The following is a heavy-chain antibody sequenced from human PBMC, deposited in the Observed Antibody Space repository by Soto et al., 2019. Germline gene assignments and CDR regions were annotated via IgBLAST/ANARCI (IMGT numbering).Heavy chain of an antibody. CDR1: GFTFSRYG. D-gene: IGHD5-12*01. J-gene: IGHJ4*02. V-gene: IGHV3-33*01. CDR3: VAIVATIGY. Sequence: QVQLVESGGGVVQPGRSLRLSCAASGFTFSRYGMHWVRQAPGKGLEWVAVIWYDGSNKYYADSVKGRFTISRDNSKNTLYLQMNSRRAEDTAVYYCVAIVATIGYWGQGTLVTVSS. CDR2: IWYDGSNK.